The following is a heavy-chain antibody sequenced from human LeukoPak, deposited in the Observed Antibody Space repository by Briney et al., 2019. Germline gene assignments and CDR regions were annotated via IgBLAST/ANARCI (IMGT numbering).Heavy chain of an antibody. J-gene: IGHJ4*02. D-gene: IGHD2-21*01. V-gene: IGHV1-46*03. Sequence: GASVKVSCKASGYTFTSYYMHWVRQAPGQGLEWMGIINSSGGSTSYAQKFQGRVTMTRDTSTSTVYMELSSLRSEDTAVYYCARALFVDAYFDYWGQGTLVTVSS. CDR3: ARALFVDAYFDY. CDR1: GYTFTSYY. CDR2: INSSGGST.